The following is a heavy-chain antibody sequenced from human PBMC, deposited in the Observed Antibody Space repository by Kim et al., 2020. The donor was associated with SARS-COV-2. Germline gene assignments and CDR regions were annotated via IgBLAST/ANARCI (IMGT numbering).Heavy chain of an antibody. CDR2: ISYDGSNK. V-gene: IGHV3-30*18. CDR3: AKESGSGSYYAWTYYYYGMDV. CDR1: GFTFSSYG. J-gene: IGHJ6*02. Sequence: GGSLRLSCAASGFTFSSYGMHWVRQAPGKGLEWVAVISYDGSNKYYADSVKGRFTISRDNSKNTLYLQMNSLRAEDTAVYYCAKESGSGSYYAWTYYYYGMDVWDQGTTVTVPS. D-gene: IGHD3-10*01.